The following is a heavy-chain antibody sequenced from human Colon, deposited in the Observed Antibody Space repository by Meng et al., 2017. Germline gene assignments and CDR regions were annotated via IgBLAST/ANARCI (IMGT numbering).Heavy chain of an antibody. CDR1: GFTFSSYW. CDR2: IKQDGSEK. D-gene: IGHD3-22*01. J-gene: IGHJ4*01. V-gene: IGHV3-7*01. CDR3: SSKSLLRGYDN. Sequence: GESLKISCAASGFTFSSYWMSWVRQAPGKGLELVANIKQDGSEKYYVDSMKGRFTISRDNAKNSLYLQMNSMRAEDTAVYYCSSKSLLRGYDNWGQGTLVTVSS.